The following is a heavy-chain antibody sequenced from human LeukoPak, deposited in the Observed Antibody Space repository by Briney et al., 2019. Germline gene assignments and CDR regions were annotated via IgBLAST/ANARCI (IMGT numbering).Heavy chain of an antibody. CDR1: GGTFSSYA. Sequence: ASVKVSCKASGGTFSSYAISWVRQAPGQGLEWMGGIIPIFGTANYAQKFQGRVTITADESTSTAYMELSSLRSEDTAVYYCAKDPTLPGTAEYFQHWGQGTLVTVSS. D-gene: IGHD1-1*01. CDR2: IIPIFGTA. CDR3: AKDPTLPGTAEYFQH. V-gene: IGHV1-69*13. J-gene: IGHJ1*01.